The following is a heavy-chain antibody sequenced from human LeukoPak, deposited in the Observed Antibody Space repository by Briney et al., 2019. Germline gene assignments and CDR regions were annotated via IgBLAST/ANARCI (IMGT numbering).Heavy chain of an antibody. V-gene: IGHV5-51*01. J-gene: IGHJ4*02. D-gene: IGHD3-3*01. CDR3: AMIYDFWSGYYWGPFDY. CDR1: GYSFTSYW. CDR2: IYPGDSDT. Sequence: GESLKISCKGSGYSFTSYWIGWVRQMPGKGLEWMGIIYPGDSDTRYSPSFQGQVTISADKSIGTAYLQWSSLKASDTAMYYCAMIYDFWSGYYWGPFDYWGQGTLVTVSS.